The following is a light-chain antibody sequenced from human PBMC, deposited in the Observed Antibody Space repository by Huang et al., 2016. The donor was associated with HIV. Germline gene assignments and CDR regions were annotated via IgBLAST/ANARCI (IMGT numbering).Light chain of an antibody. V-gene: IGKV1-39*01. CDR1: QSISSY. CDR2: AAS. CDR3: QQSYSTPVT. J-gene: IGKJ2*01. Sequence: DIQMTQSPSSLSVSVGDRVTITCRASQSISSYLNWYQQKPGKVPKLLIYAASSLESGDPARFSGSGSGTDCTLTISSLQPEDFATYYCQQSYSTPVTFGQGTKLEIK.